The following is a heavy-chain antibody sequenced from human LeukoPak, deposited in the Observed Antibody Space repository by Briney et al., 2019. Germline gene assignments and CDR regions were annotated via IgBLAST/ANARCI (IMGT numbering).Heavy chain of an antibody. V-gene: IGHV3-74*01. J-gene: IGHJ4*02. CDR3: ARVDTGLLWFGELLADY. CDR1: GFSFSVYW. CDR2: IKTDGSIT. D-gene: IGHD3-10*01. Sequence: GGPLRLSCAASGFSFSVYWMHWVRQAPGKGPVWVSRIKTDGSITDYADSVKGRFTISRDNAKNSLYLQMNSLRAEDTAVYYCARVDTGLLWFGELLADYWGQGTLVTVSS.